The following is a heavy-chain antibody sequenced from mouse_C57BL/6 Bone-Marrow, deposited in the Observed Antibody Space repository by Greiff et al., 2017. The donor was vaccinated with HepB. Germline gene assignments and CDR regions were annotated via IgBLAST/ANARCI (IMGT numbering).Heavy chain of an antibody. CDR1: GYTFTSYW. J-gene: IGHJ3*01. CDR2: INPSSGYT. CDR3: ATIYYGNYCSCCAY. D-gene: IGHD2-1*01. V-gene: IGHV1-7*01. Sequence: VKLQESGAELAKPGASVKLSCKASGYTFTSYWMHWVKQRPGQGLEWIGYINPSSGYTKYNQKFKDKATLAADKSSSTAYMQLSSLTSEDSAVYDCATIYYGNYCSCCAYWGQGTRVTVSA.